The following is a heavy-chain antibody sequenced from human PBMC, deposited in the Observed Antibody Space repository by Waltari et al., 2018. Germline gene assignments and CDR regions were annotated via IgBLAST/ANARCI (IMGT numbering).Heavy chain of an antibody. CDR2: IYTSVST. CDR1: GGSISSDS. J-gene: IGHJ4*02. D-gene: IGHD1-26*01. CDR3: ARHSGRSPEDY. V-gene: IGHV4-4*07. Sequence: QVQQKESGTGLVKPWETLSITCPVSGGSISSDSWTCLRQPAGEGLGWIARIYTSVSTNYLPSLKCRFTISVDTSKTQFSLNLCSVTAADTAVYYCARHSGRSPEDYWGQGTLVTVSS.